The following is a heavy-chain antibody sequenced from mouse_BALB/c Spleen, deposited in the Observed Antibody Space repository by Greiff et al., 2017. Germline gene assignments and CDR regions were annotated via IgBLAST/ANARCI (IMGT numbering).Heavy chain of an antibody. CDR3: TTSNWGFAY. CDR1: GYTFTDYE. D-gene: IGHD4-1*01. Sequence: QVQLKESGAELVRPGASVTLSCKASGYTFTDYEMHWVKQTPVHGLEWIGAIDPETGGTAYNQKFKGKATLTADKSSSTAYMELRSLTSEDSAVYYCTTSNWGFAYWGQGTLVTVSA. J-gene: IGHJ3*01. V-gene: IGHV1-15*01. CDR2: IDPETGGT.